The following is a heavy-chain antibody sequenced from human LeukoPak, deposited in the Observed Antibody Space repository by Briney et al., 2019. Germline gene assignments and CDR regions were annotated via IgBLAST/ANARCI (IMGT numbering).Heavy chain of an antibody. J-gene: IGHJ4*02. CDR2: IWYDGSNK. Sequence: GRSLRLSCAASGFTFSSYGMHWVRQAPGKGLEWVAVIWYDGSNKYYADSVKGRFTISRDNSKNTLYLQMNSLRAEDTAVYYCARVRTTLSGFAFDYWGRGTLVTVSS. CDR3: ARVRTTLSGFAFDY. D-gene: IGHD4-4*01. V-gene: IGHV3-33*01. CDR1: GFTFSSYG.